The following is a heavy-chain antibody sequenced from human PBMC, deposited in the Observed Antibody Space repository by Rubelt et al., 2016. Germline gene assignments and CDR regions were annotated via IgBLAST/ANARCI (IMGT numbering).Heavy chain of an antibody. CDR2: IWYDGSNK. J-gene: IGHJ1*01. CDR1: GFTFSSYG. CDR3: ASSGYSSGWSYFQH. V-gene: IGHV3-33*01. Sequence: GGGVFQPGRSLRLSCAASGFTFSSYGMHWVRQAPGKGLEWVAVIWYDGSNKYYGDSGKGRFTISRDNSKNTVYLQMNSLRAEDTAVYYCASSGYSSGWSYFQHWGQGTLVTVSS. D-gene: IGHD6-19*01.